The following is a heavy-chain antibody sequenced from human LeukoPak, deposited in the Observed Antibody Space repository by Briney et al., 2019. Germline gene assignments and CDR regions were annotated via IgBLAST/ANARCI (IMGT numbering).Heavy chain of an antibody. D-gene: IGHD4-17*01. V-gene: IGHV3-23*01. J-gene: IGHJ3*01. Sequence: GGSLRLSCAASGFTFSKYALVWVRQAPGKGLEWVSASSSGGSNPLYADAVKGRFTISIDNSKNTLYLQMNSLRAEDTAVYYCGRDPNGDYVGAFEFWGRGTMVIVSS. CDR3: GRDPNGDYVGAFEF. CDR1: GFTFSKYA. CDR2: SSSGGSNP.